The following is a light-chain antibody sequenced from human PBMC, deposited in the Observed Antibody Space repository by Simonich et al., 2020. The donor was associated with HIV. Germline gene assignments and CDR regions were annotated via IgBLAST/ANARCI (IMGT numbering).Light chain of an antibody. CDR2: KAS. Sequence: IQLTQSPSFLSASVGDSVTITCRASQSISSWLAWYQQKSGKAPKLLIYKASSLKSGVPSRFSGSGSGTEFTLTISSLQPDDFATYFCQQYNSYTWTFGQGSKVEIK. J-gene: IGKJ1*01. CDR3: QQYNSYTWT. CDR1: QSISSW. V-gene: IGKV1-5*03.